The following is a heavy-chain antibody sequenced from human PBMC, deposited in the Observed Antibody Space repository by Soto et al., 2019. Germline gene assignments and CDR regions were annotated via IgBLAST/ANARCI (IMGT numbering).Heavy chain of an antibody. CDR2: IYYSGST. CDR3: ARGIRLAAPSVLNWFDP. J-gene: IGHJ5*02. CDR1: GGSISSGDYY. Sequence: PSETLSLTCTVSGGSISSGDYYWSWIRQPPGKGLEWIGYIYYSGSTYYNPSLKSRVTISADTSKNQFSLKLSSVTAADTAVYYCARGIRLAAPSVLNWFDPWGQGTLVTVSS. D-gene: IGHD6-13*01. V-gene: IGHV4-30-4*01.